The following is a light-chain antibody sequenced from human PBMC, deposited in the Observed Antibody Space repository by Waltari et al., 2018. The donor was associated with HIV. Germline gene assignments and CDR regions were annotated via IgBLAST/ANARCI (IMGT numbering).Light chain of an antibody. CDR3: AAWDDSLNGHVL. V-gene: IGLV1-44*01. CDR2: NNT. Sequence: QSVLTQPPSASGTPGQRVTFSCSGSSSNIGSNPVDWYQKLPGTAPRLLIYNNTQRPSGVPDRFSGSKSGTSASRAISVLQSEDEADYYCAAWDDSLNGHVLFGGGTKLTVL. CDR1: SSNIGSNP. J-gene: IGLJ2*01.